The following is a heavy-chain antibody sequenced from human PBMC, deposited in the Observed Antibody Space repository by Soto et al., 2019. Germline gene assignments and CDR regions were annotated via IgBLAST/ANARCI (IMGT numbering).Heavy chain of an antibody. CDR2: ISSSSDFI. D-gene: IGHD1-20*01. J-gene: IGHJ5*02. V-gene: IGHV3-21*05. Sequence: SGGSLRLPCEVSGFTFRSYEMHSIRQAPGKGLEWLSYISSSSDFIYYSESVKGRFTISRDNANNSLYLQMNSLRAADTAIYYCARGANWIDGLDHWGQGAPVTVSS. CDR1: GFTFRSYE. CDR3: ARGANWIDGLDH.